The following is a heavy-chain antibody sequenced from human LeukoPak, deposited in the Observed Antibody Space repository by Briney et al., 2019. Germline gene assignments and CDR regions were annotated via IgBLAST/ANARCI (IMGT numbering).Heavy chain of an antibody. D-gene: IGHD3/OR15-3a*01. CDR2: INHSGST. Sequence: SETLSLTCAVYGGSFSGYYWSWIRQPPGKGLEWIGEINHSGSTNYNPSLKSRVTISIDTSKNQFSLKLSSVTAADTAVYYCARTRTDFVGYYFDYWGQGTLVTVSS. CDR1: GGSFSGYY. J-gene: IGHJ4*02. CDR3: ARTRTDFVGYYFDY. V-gene: IGHV4-34*01.